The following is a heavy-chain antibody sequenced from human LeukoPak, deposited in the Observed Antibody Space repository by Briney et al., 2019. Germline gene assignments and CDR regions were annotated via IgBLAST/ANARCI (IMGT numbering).Heavy chain of an antibody. CDR3: ARGYPIFTCYYSYYYYGMDV. D-gene: IGHD3-9*01. Sequence: SETLSLTCAVYGGSFSGYYWSWIRQPPGKGLEWIGEINYSGSTNYNPSLKSRVTISVDTSKSQFSLKLSSVTAADTAVYYCARGYPIFTCYYSYYYYGMDVWGQGTTVTVSS. V-gene: IGHV4-34*01. CDR2: INYSGST. J-gene: IGHJ6*02. CDR1: GGSFSGYY.